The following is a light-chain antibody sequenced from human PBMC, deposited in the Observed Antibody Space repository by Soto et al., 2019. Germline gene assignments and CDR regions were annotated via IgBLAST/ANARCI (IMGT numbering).Light chain of an antibody. CDR1: QTVSITY. CDR2: GAF. J-gene: IGKJ5*01. CDR3: QQHETLIT. Sequence: PGESATLSCRASQTVSITYLTWYQQKPGQAPRLLIYGAFTRATGIPDRFSGSGSGTDFTLTISRLEPEDFAVYYCQQHETLITFGQGTRLEIK. V-gene: IGKV3-20*01.